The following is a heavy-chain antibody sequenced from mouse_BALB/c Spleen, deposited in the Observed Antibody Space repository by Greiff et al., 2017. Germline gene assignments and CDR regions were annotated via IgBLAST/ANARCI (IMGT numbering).Heavy chain of an antibody. Sequence: VKLQESGAELVRPGVSVKISCKGSGYTFTDYAMHWVKQSHAKSLEWIGVISTYYGDASYNQKFKGKATMTVDKSSSTAYMELARLTSEDSAIYYCARPDYYGSSYWFAYWGQGTLVTVSA. CDR2: ISTYYGDA. CDR1: GYTFTDYA. J-gene: IGHJ3*01. CDR3: ARPDYYGSSYWFAY. V-gene: IGHV1S137*01. D-gene: IGHD1-1*01.